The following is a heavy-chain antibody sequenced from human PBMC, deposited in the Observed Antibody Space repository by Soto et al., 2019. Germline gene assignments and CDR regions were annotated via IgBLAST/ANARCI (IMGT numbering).Heavy chain of an antibody. V-gene: IGHV1-69*13. D-gene: IGHD1-26*01. CDR3: ARTGLKCELLRGPPRVPFDY. CDR1: GGTFSSYA. J-gene: IGHJ4*02. CDR2: IIPIFGTA. Sequence: SVKVSCKASGGTFSSYAISWVRQAPGQGLEWMGGIIPIFGTANYAQKFQGRVTITADESTSTAYMELSSLRSEDTAVYYCARTGLKCELLRGPPRVPFDYCGQGTLGTVYS.